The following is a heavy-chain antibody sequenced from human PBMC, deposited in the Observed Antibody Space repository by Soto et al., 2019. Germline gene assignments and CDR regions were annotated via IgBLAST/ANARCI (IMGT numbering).Heavy chain of an antibody. J-gene: IGHJ4*02. CDR2: SSATGAGT. CDR1: GFTFSSYG. D-gene: IGHD1-7*01. V-gene: IGHV3-23*01. Sequence: EVQLLESGGGLVQPGGSLRLSCAASGFTFSSYGMTWVRQAPGKGLEWVSFSSATGAGTYYADSVKGRFTISRDNSINTLYLQMTSLRAGDTAVYYCAKDRRAGGNYGFYSDFWGQGALVIVSS. CDR3: AKDRRAGGNYGFYSDF.